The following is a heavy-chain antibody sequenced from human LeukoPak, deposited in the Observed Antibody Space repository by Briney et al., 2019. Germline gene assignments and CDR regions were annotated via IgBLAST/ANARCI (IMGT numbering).Heavy chain of an antibody. V-gene: IGHV1-8*01. CDR3: ARGNKRYDYVWGSYRYRGFWFDP. CDR1: GYTFTSYG. Sequence: ASVKVSCKASGYTFTSYGINWVRQATGQGLEWMGWMNPNSGNTGYAQKFQGRVTMTRNTSISTAYMELSSLRSEDTAVYYCARGNKRYDYVWGSYRYRGFWFDPWGQGTLVTVSS. CDR2: MNPNSGNT. D-gene: IGHD3-16*02. J-gene: IGHJ5*02.